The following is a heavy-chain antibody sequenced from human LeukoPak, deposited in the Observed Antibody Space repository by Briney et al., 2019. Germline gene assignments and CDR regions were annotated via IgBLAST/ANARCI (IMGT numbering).Heavy chain of an antibody. D-gene: IGHD3-10*01. CDR2: ISSSSSYI. CDR1: GFTFSSYS. V-gene: IGHV3-21*01. CDR3: AKEGDYYGSGSYLDGFDI. J-gene: IGHJ3*02. Sequence: GGSLRLSCAASGFTFSSYSMNWVRQAPGKGLEWVSSISSSSSYIYYADSVKGRFTISRDNAKNSLYLQMNSLRPEDTAVYYCAKEGDYYGSGSYLDGFDIWGQGTRATVSS.